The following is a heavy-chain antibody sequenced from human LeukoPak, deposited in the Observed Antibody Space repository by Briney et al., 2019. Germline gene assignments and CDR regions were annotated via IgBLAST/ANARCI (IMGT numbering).Heavy chain of an antibody. CDR1: GYTFTNLD. V-gene: IGHV1-8*01. D-gene: IGHD1-1*01. CDR3: ASNPPNTGDFYY. J-gene: IGHJ4*02. Sequence: ASVKVSCKPSGYTFTNLDINWLRQAPGQGLEWMGWMSPNSGDTGYAQKFQGRVSMTRDTSISTAYMELSSLRSEDTAAYYCASNPPNTGDFYYWGLGSLVTVSS. CDR2: MSPNSGDT.